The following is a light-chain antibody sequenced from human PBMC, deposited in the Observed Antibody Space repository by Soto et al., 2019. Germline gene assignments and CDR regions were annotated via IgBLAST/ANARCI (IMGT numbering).Light chain of an antibody. J-gene: IGKJ1*01. CDR3: QQYADSPRT. CDR2: GAS. CDR1: QSVTSNY. Sequence: EIVLTQSPGTLSLSPGERATLSCRASQSVTSNYLAWYQQKPGQAPRLLIYGASSRATGIPDRFSGSGSGPDFTLTISRLDPEDFAVYYCQQYADSPRTFGQGTTMEVK. V-gene: IGKV3-20*01.